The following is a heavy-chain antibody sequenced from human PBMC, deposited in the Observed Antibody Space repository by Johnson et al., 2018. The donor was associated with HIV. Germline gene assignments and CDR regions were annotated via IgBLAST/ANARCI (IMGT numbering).Heavy chain of an antibody. CDR2: ISYDGRNK. V-gene: IGHV3-30*04. J-gene: IGHJ3*02. CDR1: GFTFSSYP. Sequence: QVQLVESGGGVVLPGRSLRLSCAASGFTFSSYPMHWVRQAPGKGLEWMTVISYDGRNKYHADSVKGRFTISRDNSKNTLYLQMNSLRVEDTAVYYCATDFRSSAWYGDAFDIWGQGTVVTVSS. D-gene: IGHD6-19*01. CDR3: ATDFRSSAWYGDAFDI.